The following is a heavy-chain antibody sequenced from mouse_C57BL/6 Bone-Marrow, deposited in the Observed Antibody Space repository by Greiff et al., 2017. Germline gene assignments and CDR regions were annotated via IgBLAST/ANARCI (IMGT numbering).Heavy chain of an antibody. CDR3: ARYDYGSKSWFAY. V-gene: IGHV1-39*01. D-gene: IGHD1-1*01. Sequence: EVKLVESGPELVKPGASVKISCKASGYSFTDYNMNWVKQSNGKSLEWIGVINPNYGTTSYNQKFKGKATLTVDQSSSTAYMQLNSLTSEDSAVYYCARYDYGSKSWFAYWGQGTLVTVSA. CDR2: INPNYGTT. J-gene: IGHJ3*01. CDR1: GYSFTDYN.